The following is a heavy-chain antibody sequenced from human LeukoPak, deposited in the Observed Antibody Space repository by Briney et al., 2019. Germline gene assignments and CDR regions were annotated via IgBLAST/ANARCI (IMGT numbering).Heavy chain of an antibody. J-gene: IGHJ5*02. CDR1: GFTFTSHW. CDR2: INQDGSEK. Sequence: GGSLRLSCAASGFTFTSHWMSWVRQAPGKGLEWVANINQDGSEKYYVDSVKGRFTTSRDNAKNSLYLQMNSLRAEDTAVYYCARDGPWGQGTLVTVSS. V-gene: IGHV3-7*01. CDR3: ARDGP.